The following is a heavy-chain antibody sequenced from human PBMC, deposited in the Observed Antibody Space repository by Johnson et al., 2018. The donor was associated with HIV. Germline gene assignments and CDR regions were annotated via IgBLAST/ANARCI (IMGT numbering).Heavy chain of an antibody. V-gene: IGHV3-7*01. CDR2: IKQDGSEK. CDR1: GFTFSNYW. Sequence: MLLVESGGGLVQPGGSLRLSCAASGFTFSNYWMSWVRQAPGKGLEWVANIKQDGSEKYYVDSVKGRFTISRDNAKNSLYLQMNSLRAEDTAVYYCARLGIAAARGAFDIWGQGTMVTVSS. D-gene: IGHD6-13*01. J-gene: IGHJ3*02. CDR3: ARLGIAAARGAFDI.